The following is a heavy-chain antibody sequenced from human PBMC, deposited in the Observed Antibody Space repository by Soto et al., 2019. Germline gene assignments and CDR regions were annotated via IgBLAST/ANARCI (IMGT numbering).Heavy chain of an antibody. Sequence: QMQLLQSGAEVKKTGSSVKISCKTSGWIFTFKYLHWVRQAPGQGLEWLGWITPYNGNVKYAQHFQDRISLTRDNSLTPLFLELRNLRSEDTGLYYCARSATSGDQHFLDSWGQGTLVTVSS. J-gene: IGHJ4*02. V-gene: IGHV1-45*02. CDR1: GWIFTFKY. D-gene: IGHD7-27*01. CDR2: ITPYNGNV. CDR3: ARSATSGDQHFLDS.